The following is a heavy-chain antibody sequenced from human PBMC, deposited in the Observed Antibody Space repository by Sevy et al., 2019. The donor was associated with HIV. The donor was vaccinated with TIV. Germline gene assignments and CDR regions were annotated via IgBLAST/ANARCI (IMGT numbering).Heavy chain of an antibody. J-gene: IGHJ4*02. D-gene: IGHD2-15*01. CDR2: LSFGCGEI. CDR1: GFTFSKYS. Sequence: GGSLRLSCAASGFTFSKYSMSWVRQPPGKGLEWVSTLSFGCGEINYAGSVKGRFTISRDNPKSSVYLQMNILRPEDTAVYYCAREGWTKPHDYWGQGTLVTVSS. V-gene: IGHV3-23*01. CDR3: AREGWTKPHDY.